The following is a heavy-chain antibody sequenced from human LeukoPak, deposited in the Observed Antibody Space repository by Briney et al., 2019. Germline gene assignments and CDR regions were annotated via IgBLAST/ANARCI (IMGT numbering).Heavy chain of an antibody. V-gene: IGHV3-23*01. CDR2: ISGTGVNT. Sequence: PGGSLRLSCAASGFTFSSYAMSWVRQAPGKGLEWVSAISGTGVNTYYADSVKGRFTISRDNSKNTLYLQMNSLRDEDTAVYYCAKAQSSGFYWYFDCWGQGTLVTVSS. CDR1: GFTFSSYA. D-gene: IGHD3-22*01. J-gene: IGHJ4*02. CDR3: AKAQSSGFYWYFDC.